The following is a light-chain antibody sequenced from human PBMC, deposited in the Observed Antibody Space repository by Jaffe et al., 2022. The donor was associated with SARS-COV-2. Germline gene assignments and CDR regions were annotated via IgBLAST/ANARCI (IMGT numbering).Light chain of an antibody. CDR3: QTWDTYTAI. V-gene: IGLV3-1*01. CDR2: QDA. Sequence: SYELTQPPSVSVSPGQTASISCSGKNLGNKYVCWYQQKPGQSPVLVIHQDATRPSEIPERFSGTNSGNTATLTISGTQAIDEADYYCQTWDTYTAIFGGGTKLTVL. CDR1: NLGNKY. J-gene: IGLJ2*01.